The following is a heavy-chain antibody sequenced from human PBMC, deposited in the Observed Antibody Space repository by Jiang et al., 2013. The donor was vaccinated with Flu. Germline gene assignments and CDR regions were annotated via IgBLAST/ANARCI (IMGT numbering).Heavy chain of an antibody. CDR2: IYGNDDK. J-gene: IGHJ4*02. V-gene: IGHV2-5*01. D-gene: IGHD1-26*01. Sequence: LEWLALIYGNDDKHYSPSLKSRLTIIKDTSKNQVVLTMTNMDPVDTATYYCAHKDGSFDYWGQGTLVIVSS. CDR3: AHKDGSFDY.